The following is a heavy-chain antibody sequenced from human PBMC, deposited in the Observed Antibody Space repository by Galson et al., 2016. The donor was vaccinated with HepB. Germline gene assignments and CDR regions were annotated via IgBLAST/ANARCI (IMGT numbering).Heavy chain of an antibody. CDR2: ITVSGTDT. D-gene: IGHD2-15*01. CDR3: ATYQRVAGTYYFDY. J-gene: IGHJ4*02. CDR1: GFTFRNYA. Sequence: SLRLSCAGSGFTFRNYAMSWARQTPGKGLEWVAKITVSGTDTYYADTLRGRFAISRDDSANTVYLQMHSLSVEDTAIYFCATYQRVAGTYYFDYWGQGTLVTVSS. V-gene: IGHV3-23*05.